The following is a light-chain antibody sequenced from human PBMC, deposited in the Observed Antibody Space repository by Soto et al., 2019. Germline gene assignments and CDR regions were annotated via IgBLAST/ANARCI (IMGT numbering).Light chain of an antibody. Sequence: EIQMTQSPSSLSASVGDRVTITCRASQSISSYLNWYQQKPGKAPKLLIYAASSLQSGVPSRFSGSGSGTDFTLPISSLQPEDFATYYCQQSYSTLWTFGQGTKVDIK. CDR3: QQSYSTLWT. CDR1: QSISSY. CDR2: AAS. V-gene: IGKV1-39*01. J-gene: IGKJ1*01.